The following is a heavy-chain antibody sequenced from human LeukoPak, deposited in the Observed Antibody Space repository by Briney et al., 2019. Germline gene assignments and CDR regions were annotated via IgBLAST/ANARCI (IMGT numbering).Heavy chain of an antibody. CDR3: VKDSGVAAAGSIDP. J-gene: IGHJ5*02. D-gene: IGHD6-13*01. V-gene: IGHV3-66*02. Sequence: SGGSLRLSCAASGFTVSSNYMTWVRQAPGKGLEWVSVISSGGSTYYADSVKGRFTISRDNPKNTVYLQMNSLRAEDTAVYFCVKDSGVAAAGSIDPWGQGTLVTASS. CDR2: ISSGGST. CDR1: GFTVSSNY.